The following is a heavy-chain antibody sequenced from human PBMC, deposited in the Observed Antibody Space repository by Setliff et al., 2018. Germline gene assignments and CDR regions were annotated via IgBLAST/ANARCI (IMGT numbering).Heavy chain of an antibody. Sequence: LRLSCAASGFTFSSYAMTWVRQAPGKGLEWVSGISGSGGATYYAASVKGRFSSSRDNAKNSLYLQMNSLRAEDTAVYYCAKDRNGYSSGWTLFDYWGQGTLVTVSS. D-gene: IGHD6-19*01. V-gene: IGHV3-23*01. CDR3: AKDRNGYSSGWTLFDY. CDR2: ISGSGGAT. J-gene: IGHJ4*02. CDR1: GFTFSSYA.